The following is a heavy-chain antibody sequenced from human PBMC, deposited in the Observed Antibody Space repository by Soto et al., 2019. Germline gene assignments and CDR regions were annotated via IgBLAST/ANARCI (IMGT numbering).Heavy chain of an antibody. CDR2: ISIYSGST. Sequence: ASVKVACKASGYIFDSYGMTWVRQAPGQGLEWMAWISIYSGSTKYAEKFQDRLTMTIDTSTNTGYMELRSLRPDDTAVYYCARQALDYWGQGTLVTVSS. CDR1: GYIFDSYG. V-gene: IGHV1-18*04. J-gene: IGHJ4*02. CDR3: ARQALDY.